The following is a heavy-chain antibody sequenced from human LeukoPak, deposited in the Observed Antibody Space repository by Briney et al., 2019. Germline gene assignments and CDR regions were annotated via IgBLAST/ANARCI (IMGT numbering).Heavy chain of an antibody. Sequence: GGSLRLSCAAAGITFSKFAMHWVRQAPGKGLEWVAVVSYDGSYKYYADSVKGRFTISRDNSKNTLYLQMNSLRAEDTAVYYCARDLIVGTTIRYYFDYWGQGTLVTVSS. CDR3: ARDLIVGTTIRYYFDY. CDR1: GITFSKFA. CDR2: VSYDGSYK. D-gene: IGHD1-26*01. V-gene: IGHV3-30*04. J-gene: IGHJ4*02.